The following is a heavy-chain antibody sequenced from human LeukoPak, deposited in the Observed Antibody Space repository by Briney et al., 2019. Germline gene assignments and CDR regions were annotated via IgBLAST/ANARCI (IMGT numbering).Heavy chain of an antibody. CDR1: GGSISSGDYY. D-gene: IGHD3-22*01. CDR2: IYYSGST. J-gene: IGHJ4*02. CDR3: ARVAYDSSGYSYYFDY. Sequence: SETLFLTCTVSGGSISSGDYYWSWIRQPPGKGLEWIGYIYYSGSTYYNPSLKSRVTISVDTSKNQFSLKLSSVTAADTAVYYCARVAYDSSGYSYYFDYWGQGTLVTVSS. V-gene: IGHV4-30-4*01.